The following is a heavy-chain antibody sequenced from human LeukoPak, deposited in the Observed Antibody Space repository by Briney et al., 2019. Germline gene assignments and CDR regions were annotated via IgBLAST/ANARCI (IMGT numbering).Heavy chain of an antibody. CDR1: GFTFSSYS. V-gene: IGHV3-21*01. J-gene: IGHJ4*02. CDR2: ISSSSSYI. CDR3: ASPYSYGNPFDY. D-gene: IGHD5-18*01. Sequence: GGSLRLSCAASGFTFSSYSMNWVSQAPGKGLEWVSSISSSSSYIYYADSVKGRFTISRDNAKNSLYLQMNSLRAEDTAVYYCASPYSYGNPFDYWGQGTLVTVSS.